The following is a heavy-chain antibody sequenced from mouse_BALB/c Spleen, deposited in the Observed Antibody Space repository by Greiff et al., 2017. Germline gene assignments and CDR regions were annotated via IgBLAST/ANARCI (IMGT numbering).Heavy chain of an antibody. CDR2: ISYDGSN. CDR1: GYSITSGYY. V-gene: IGHV3-6*02. CDR3: ARDRVIGRYDVGVAMDY. D-gene: IGHD2-14*01. J-gene: IGHJ4*01. Sequence: EVKLQESGPGLVKPSQSLSLTCSVTGYSITSGYYWNWIRQFPGNKLEWMGYISYDGSNNYNPSLKNRISITRDTSKNQFFLKLNSVTTEDTATYYCARDRVIGRYDVGVAMDYWGQGTSVTVSS.